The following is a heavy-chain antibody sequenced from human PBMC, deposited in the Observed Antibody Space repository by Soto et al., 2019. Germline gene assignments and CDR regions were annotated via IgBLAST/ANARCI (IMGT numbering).Heavy chain of an antibody. CDR2: ISAYNGNT. Sequence: QVQLVQSGAEVKKPGASVKVSCKASGYTFTSYVISWVRQPPGQGREWMGWISAYNGNTHYAQKLQGRVTMTPDTSTSTACRELRSLRADDTAVYYCARDSSSSDYYYYYGMDVWGQGTTVTVSS. J-gene: IGHJ6*02. D-gene: IGHD6-6*01. CDR3: ARDSSSSDYYYYYGMDV. CDR1: GYTFTSYV. V-gene: IGHV1-18*01.